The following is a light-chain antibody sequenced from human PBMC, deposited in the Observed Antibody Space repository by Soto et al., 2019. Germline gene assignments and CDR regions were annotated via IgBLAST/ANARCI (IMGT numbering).Light chain of an antibody. CDR3: CSYAGGFYV. CDR2: DVS. Sequence: QSVLTQPRSVSGSPGQSVTISCTGTSSDVGGYNYVSWYQQHPGKAPKLMIFDVSKRPSGVPDRFSDSKSGSTASLTISGLQADDEADYYCCSYAGGFYVVGTGTKLTVL. V-gene: IGLV2-11*01. CDR1: SSDVGGYNY. J-gene: IGLJ1*01.